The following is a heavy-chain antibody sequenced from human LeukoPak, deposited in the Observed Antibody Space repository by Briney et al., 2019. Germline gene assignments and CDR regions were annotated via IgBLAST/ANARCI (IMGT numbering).Heavy chain of an antibody. V-gene: IGHV3-9*01. Sequence: GGSLRLSCAASGFTFDDYAMHWVRQAPGKGLEWGSGISWNSGSIGYADSVKGRFTISRDNAKNSLYLQMNSLRAEDTALYYCAKDIERWLQFYFDYWGQGTLVTVSS. D-gene: IGHD5-12*01. CDR3: AKDIERWLQFYFDY. CDR2: ISWNSGSI. CDR1: GFTFDDYA. J-gene: IGHJ4*02.